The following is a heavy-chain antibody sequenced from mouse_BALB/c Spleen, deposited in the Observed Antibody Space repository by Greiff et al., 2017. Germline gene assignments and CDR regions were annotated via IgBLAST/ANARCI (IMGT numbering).Heavy chain of an antibody. CDR3: ARGEYGNPFAY. Sequence: QVQLKQSGAELVRPGVSVKISCKGSGYTFTDYAMHWVKQSHAKSLEWIGVISTYYGDASYNQKFKGKATMTVDKSSSTAYMELARLTSEDSAIYYCARGEYGNPFAYWGQGTLVTVSA. CDR1: GYTFTDYA. CDR2: ISTYYGDA. D-gene: IGHD2-10*02. V-gene: IGHV1S137*01. J-gene: IGHJ3*01.